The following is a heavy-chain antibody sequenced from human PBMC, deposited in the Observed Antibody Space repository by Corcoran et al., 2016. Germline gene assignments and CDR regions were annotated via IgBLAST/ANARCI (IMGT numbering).Heavy chain of an antibody. CDR3: AGDMGGSYGGNSDY. CDR2: ISAYNGNT. CDR1: GYTFTSCG. J-gene: IGHJ4*02. Sequence: QVQLEQSGAEVKKPGASVKVSCKASGYTFTSCGISWVRQAPGQGLEWMGWISAYNGNTNYAQQLQGRVTMTSDTSTSTAYMELRSLRSDDTAVYYCAGDMGGSYGGNSDYWGQGTLVTVAS. D-gene: IGHD2-21*02. V-gene: IGHV1-18*01.